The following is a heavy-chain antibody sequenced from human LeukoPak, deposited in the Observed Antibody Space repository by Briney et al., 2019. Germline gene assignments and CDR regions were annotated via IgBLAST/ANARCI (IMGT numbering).Heavy chain of an antibody. CDR1: GGSISSYY. J-gene: IGHJ3*02. CDR2: INHSGST. Sequence: PETLSLTCTVSGGSISSYYWSWIRQPPGKGLEWIGEINHSGSTNYNPSLKSRVTISVDTSKNQFSLKLSSVTAADTAVYYCARDGSVAGRDLSAFDIWGQGTMVTVSS. CDR3: ARDGSVAGRDLSAFDI. D-gene: IGHD6-19*01. V-gene: IGHV4-34*01.